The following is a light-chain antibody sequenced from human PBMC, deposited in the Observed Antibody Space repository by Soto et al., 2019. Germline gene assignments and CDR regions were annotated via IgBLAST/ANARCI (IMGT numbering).Light chain of an antibody. Sequence: QSVLTQPPSVSGAPGQRVTISCTGSSSNIGAGYDVHWYQQLPGTAPKLLIYGNSNRPSGVPDRFSGSKSGTSASLAITGLHAYYESYYYCQSYDRSLSASVFGRGTKLTVL. CDR1: SSNIGAGYD. CDR2: GNS. CDR3: QSYDRSLSASV. V-gene: IGLV1-40*01. J-gene: IGLJ3*02.